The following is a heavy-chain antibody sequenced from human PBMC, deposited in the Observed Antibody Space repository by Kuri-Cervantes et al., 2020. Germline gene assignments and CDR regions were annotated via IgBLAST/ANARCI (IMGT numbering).Heavy chain of an antibody. J-gene: IGHJ5*02. Sequence: GESLKISCAASGFTFSSYAMHWVRQAPGKGLEWVAVISHDGSNKYYADSVKGRFTISRDNSKNTLYLQMNSLRAEDTAVYYCARGVVGLRNWFDPWGQGTLVTVSS. D-gene: IGHD4-17*01. CDR2: ISHDGSNK. V-gene: IGHV3-30-3*01. CDR3: ARGVVGLRNWFDP. CDR1: GFTFSSYA.